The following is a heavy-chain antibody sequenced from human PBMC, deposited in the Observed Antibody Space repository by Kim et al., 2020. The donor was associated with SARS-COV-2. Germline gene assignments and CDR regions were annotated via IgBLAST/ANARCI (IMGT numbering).Heavy chain of an antibody. CDR1: GFTVSSNY. D-gene: IGHD3-10*01. V-gene: IGHV3-53*01. CDR3: ARVGGAIDWYFDL. Sequence: GGSLRLSCAASGFTVSSNYMSWVRQAPGKGLEWVSVIYSGGSTYYADSVKGRFTISRDNSKNTLYLQMNSLRAEDTAVYYCARVGGAIDWYFDLWGRGTLVTVSS. J-gene: IGHJ2*01. CDR2: IYSGGST.